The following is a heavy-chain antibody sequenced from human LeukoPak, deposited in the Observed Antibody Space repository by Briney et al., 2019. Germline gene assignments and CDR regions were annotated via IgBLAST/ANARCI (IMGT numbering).Heavy chain of an antibody. CDR1: GGTFSSYA. CDR2: IIPVFGTA. CDR3: ARGMSVGYCSSTSCRTYYYYYMDV. J-gene: IGHJ6*03. Sequence: SVKVSCKASGGTFSSYAISWVRQAPGQGLEWMGGIIPVFGTANYAQKFQGRVTITADESTSTAYMELSSLRSEDTAVYYCARGMSVGYCSSTSCRTYYYYYMDVWGKGTTVTVSS. D-gene: IGHD2-2*01. V-gene: IGHV1-69*13.